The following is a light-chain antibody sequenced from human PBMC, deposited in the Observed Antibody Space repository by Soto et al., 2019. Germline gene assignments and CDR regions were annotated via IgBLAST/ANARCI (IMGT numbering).Light chain of an antibody. V-gene: IGKV3-15*01. J-gene: IGKJ4*01. CDR1: QSVNDN. Sequence: EIVMTQSPATLSVSPGERATLSCRASQSVNDNLAWYQQRPGQAPRLLIYGASTRATGIPARFSGSGSGTEFTLTISSLLSEDFAVYYCQQYNEWPPLTFGGGTKVEIK. CDR2: GAS. CDR3: QQYNEWPPLT.